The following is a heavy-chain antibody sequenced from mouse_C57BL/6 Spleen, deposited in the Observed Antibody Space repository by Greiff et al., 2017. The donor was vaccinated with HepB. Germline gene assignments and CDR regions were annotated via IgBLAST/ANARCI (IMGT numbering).Heavy chain of an antibody. J-gene: IGHJ2*01. CDR2: IDPETGGT. V-gene: IGHV1-15*01. D-gene: IGHD1-1*01. Sequence: QVQLQQSGAELVRPGASVTLSCKASGYTFTDYEMHWVKQTPVHGLEWIGAIDPETGGTAYNQKFKGKAILTADKSSSTAYMELRSLTSEDSAVYYCKGYYGSSYKGDYWGQGTTLTVSS. CDR1: GYTFTDYE. CDR3: KGYYGSSYKGDY.